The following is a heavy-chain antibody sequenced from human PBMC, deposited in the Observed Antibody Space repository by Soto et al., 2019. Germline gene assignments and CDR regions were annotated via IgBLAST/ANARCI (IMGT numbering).Heavy chain of an antibody. D-gene: IGHD5-18*01. J-gene: IGHJ4*02. Sequence: ASVKVSCKVSGYTLTELSMHWVRQAPGKGLEWMGGFDPEDGETIYAQKFQGRVTMTEDTSTDTAYMEPSSLRSEDTAVYYCATVSTAMVRGSFDYWGQGTLVTVSS. CDR3: ATVSTAMVRGSFDY. CDR2: FDPEDGET. V-gene: IGHV1-24*01. CDR1: GYTLTELS.